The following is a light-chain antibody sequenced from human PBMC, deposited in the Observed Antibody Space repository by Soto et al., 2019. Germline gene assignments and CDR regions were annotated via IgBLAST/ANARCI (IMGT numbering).Light chain of an antibody. Sequence: DIQMTQSPSSLSASVGDRVTITCRASESISSHLNWYQQKSGRAPQLLIHAASTLQTGVPSRFSGSGSGTDITLTIGSLQPEDFATYYCQQSYSVPITFGQGTRLEI. CDR1: ESISSH. CDR2: AAS. V-gene: IGKV1-39*01. J-gene: IGKJ5*01. CDR3: QQSYSVPIT.